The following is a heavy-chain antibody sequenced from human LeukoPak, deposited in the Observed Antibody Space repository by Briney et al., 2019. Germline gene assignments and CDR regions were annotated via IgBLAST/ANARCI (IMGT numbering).Heavy chain of an antibody. J-gene: IGHJ6*04. CDR1: GFTFSSYS. CDR2: ISSSSSYI. CDR3: ARDLYSSPPTGMDV. V-gene: IGHV3-21*01. D-gene: IGHD6-19*01. Sequence: GGSLRLSCAASGFTFSSYSMNWVRQAPGKGLEWVSSISSSSSYIYYADSVKGRFTISRDNAKNSLYLQMNSLRAEDTAVYYCARDLYSSPPTGMDVWGKGTTVTVSS.